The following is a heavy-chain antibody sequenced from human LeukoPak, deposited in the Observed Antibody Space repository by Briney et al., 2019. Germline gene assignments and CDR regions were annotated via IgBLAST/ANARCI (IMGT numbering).Heavy chain of an antibody. CDR3: ARQDSYDTPLYYFDY. D-gene: IGHD3-22*01. CDR2: INPNSGGT. J-gene: IGHJ4*02. V-gene: IGHV1-2*04. Sequence: ASVKVSCKASGYTFTGYYMHWVRQAPGQGLEWMGWINPNSGGTNYAQKFQGWVTMSRDTSISTAYMELSRLRSDDTAVYYCARQDSYDTPLYYFDYWGQGTLVTVSS. CDR1: GYTFTGYY.